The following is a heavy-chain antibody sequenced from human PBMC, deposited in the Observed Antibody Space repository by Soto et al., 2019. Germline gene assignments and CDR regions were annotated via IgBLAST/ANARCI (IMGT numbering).Heavy chain of an antibody. Sequence: ASVKVSCKASGYTFTSYGISWGRQAPGQGLEWMGWISAYNGNTNYAQKPQGRVTMTTDTSTSTAYMELRSLRSDDTAVYYCARDRGEWLLSAYYFDYWGQGTLVTVSS. J-gene: IGHJ4*02. CDR3: ARDRGEWLLSAYYFDY. CDR2: ISAYNGNT. D-gene: IGHD3-3*01. V-gene: IGHV1-18*01. CDR1: GYTFTSYG.